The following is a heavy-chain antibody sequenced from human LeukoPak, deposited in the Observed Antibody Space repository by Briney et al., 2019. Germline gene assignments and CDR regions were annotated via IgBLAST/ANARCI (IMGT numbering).Heavy chain of an antibody. J-gene: IGHJ6*03. V-gene: IGHV4-59*13. CDR1: GASIGSYY. CDR3: AREGLTTIGVIDV. CDR2: IYYSGNT. Sequence: PSETLSLTCSVSGASIGSYYRIWIRQPPGKGPEWLGTIYYSGNTKYNSSLKSRVSILADTSNNQFSLRLSSVTAADTAVYYCAREGLTTIGVIDVWGKGTTVTVSS. D-gene: IGHD1-1*01.